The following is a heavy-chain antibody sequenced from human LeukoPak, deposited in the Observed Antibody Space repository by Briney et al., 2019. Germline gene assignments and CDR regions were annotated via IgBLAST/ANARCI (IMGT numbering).Heavy chain of an antibody. CDR3: ARARGTMARGVRSPTSFDY. CDR1: GYTFTGYF. J-gene: IGHJ4*02. V-gene: IGHV1-2*02. CDR2: INPNSGGT. Sequence: ASVKVSCKASGYTFTGYFLHWVRQAPGQGLEWMGWINPNSGGTNYAQKFQGRVTMTRDTSISTAYMELSRLRSDDTAVYYCARARGTMARGVRSPTSFDYWGQGTLVTVSS. D-gene: IGHD3-10*01.